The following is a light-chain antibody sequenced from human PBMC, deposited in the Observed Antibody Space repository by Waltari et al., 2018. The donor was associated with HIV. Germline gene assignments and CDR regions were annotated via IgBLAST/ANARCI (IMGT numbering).Light chain of an antibody. V-gene: IGLV2-8*01. J-gene: IGLJ3*02. Sequence: QPALTQPPSASGSPRQSVTLSCTGTSRDVGGFDYVSWYQPHPAKAPKLLIYAVKRRTSGGPHQFSGAKSRNTASRTGSGLQTEDEAGYYCSSYADSNNVLFAGGTKLTVL. CDR3: SSYADSNNVL. CDR2: AVK. CDR1: SRDVGGFDY.